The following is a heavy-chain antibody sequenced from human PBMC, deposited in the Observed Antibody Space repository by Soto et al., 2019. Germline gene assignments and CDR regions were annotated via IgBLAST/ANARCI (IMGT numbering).Heavy chain of an antibody. CDR1: GFTFSSYW. CDR2: IKQDGSEK. CDR3: AKGVVVADWYFDS. Sequence: EVQLVESGGGLVQPGGSLRLSCAASGFTFSSYWMSWVRQAPVKGLEWVANIKQDGSEKYYVDSVKGRFTIARDNAKNPLYLQMNSLSAEDTAVDYCAKGVVVADWYFDSWGRGTLVTVS. D-gene: IGHD2-15*01. J-gene: IGHJ2*01. V-gene: IGHV3-7*01.